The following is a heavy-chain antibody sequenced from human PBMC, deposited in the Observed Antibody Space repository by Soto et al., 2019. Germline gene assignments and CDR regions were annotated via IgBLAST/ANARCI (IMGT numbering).Heavy chain of an antibody. D-gene: IGHD1-26*01. J-gene: IGHJ3*02. CDR3: AKSKGRELLHAFDI. V-gene: IGHV3-30*18. CDR2: ISYDGSNK. CDR1: GFTFSSYG. Sequence: GGSLRLSCAASGFTFSSYGMHWVRQAPGKGLEWVAVISYDGSNKYYADSVKGRFTISRDNSKNTLYLQMNSLRAEDTAVYYCAKSKGRELLHAFDIWGQGTMVTVSS.